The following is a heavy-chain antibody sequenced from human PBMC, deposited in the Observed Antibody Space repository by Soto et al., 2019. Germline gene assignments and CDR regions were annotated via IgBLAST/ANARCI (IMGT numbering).Heavy chain of an antibody. Sequence: PGESLKISCKGSGYSFTSYWIGWVRRMPGKGLEWMGIIYPGDSETRYSPSFQGQVTISADKSISTAYLQWSSLQASDTAMYYCARRSVYYDSSGLAVDYWGQGTLVTVSS. CDR3: ARRSVYYDSSGLAVDY. V-gene: IGHV5-51*01. D-gene: IGHD3-22*01. CDR1: GYSFTSYW. CDR2: IYPGDSET. J-gene: IGHJ4*02.